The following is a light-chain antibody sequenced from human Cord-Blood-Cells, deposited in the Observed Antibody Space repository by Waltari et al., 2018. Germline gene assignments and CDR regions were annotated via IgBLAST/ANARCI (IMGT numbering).Light chain of an antibody. CDR3: RQALQTLSRT. CDR1: QSRLHSNGYNY. V-gene: IGKV2-28*01. Sequence: DVVMTQSPLSLPVTPGEPASISCRSSQSRLHSNGYNYLDWYLQKSGQSPQLLIYLGSNRASGGLDRCCSSRAGTDFTLKISSVEEEDDCVYYCRQALQTLSRTFGGGTKVEIK. J-gene: IGKJ4*01. CDR2: LGS.